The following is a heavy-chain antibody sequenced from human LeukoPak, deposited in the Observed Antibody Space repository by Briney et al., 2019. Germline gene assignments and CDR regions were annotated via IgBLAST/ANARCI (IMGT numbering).Heavy chain of an antibody. V-gene: IGHV3-33*06. D-gene: IGHD5-12*01. CDR2: IWYGGSNK. CDR3: AKRPGGFFFDY. CDR1: GFTFSSYG. Sequence: GGSLRLSCAASGFTFSSYGMHWVRQAPGKGLEWVAVIWYGGSNKYYADSVKGRFTISRDNSKNTLYLQMNSLRAEDTAVYYCAKRPGGFFFDYWGQGTLVTVSS. J-gene: IGHJ4*02.